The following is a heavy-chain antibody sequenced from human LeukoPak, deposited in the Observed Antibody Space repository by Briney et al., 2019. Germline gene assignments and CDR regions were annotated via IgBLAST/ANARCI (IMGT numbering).Heavy chain of an antibody. Sequence: GGSLRLSCAASGFTFSSFGRHWVRQAPGKGLGWVEFIRYDGSNKYYADSVKGRFTISRDNSKNTLYLQMDSLSAEDTAVYYCAKQDIVVVVAGSYYYYYGMDVWGQGTTVTVSS. CDR3: AKQDIVVVVAGSYYYYYGMDV. J-gene: IGHJ6*02. D-gene: IGHD2-15*01. CDR2: IRYDGSNK. CDR1: GFTFSSFG. V-gene: IGHV3-30*02.